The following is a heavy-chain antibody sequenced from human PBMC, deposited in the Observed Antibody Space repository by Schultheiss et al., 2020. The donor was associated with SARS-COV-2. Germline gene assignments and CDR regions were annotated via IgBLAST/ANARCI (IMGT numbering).Heavy chain of an antibody. Sequence: SETLSLTCAVSGFSVTPYYWGWIRQPPGKGLEWIGEINRSGSTNYNPSLKSRVTISVDTSKNQFSLKLTSVTAADTAVYYCARGSPPYCGGDCYFDYWGQGTLVTVSS. CDR2: INRSGST. D-gene: IGHD2-21*02. CDR3: ARGSPPYCGGDCYFDY. J-gene: IGHJ4*02. CDR1: GFSVTPYY. V-gene: IGHV4-34*01.